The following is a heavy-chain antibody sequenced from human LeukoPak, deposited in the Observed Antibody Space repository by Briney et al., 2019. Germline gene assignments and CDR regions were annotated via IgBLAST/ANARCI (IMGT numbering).Heavy chain of an antibody. CDR3: ARGDGSYSH. CDR2: VFHSGST. D-gene: IGHD2-15*01. Sequence: SETLSLTCAVSGYSISSGYYWGWIRQPPGKGLEWIGSVFHSGSTSSYPSLKSRVTISVDTSKNQFSLKLSSVTAADTAVYYCARGDGSYSHWGQGTLVTVSS. V-gene: IGHV4-38-2*01. J-gene: IGHJ4*02. CDR1: GYSISSGYY.